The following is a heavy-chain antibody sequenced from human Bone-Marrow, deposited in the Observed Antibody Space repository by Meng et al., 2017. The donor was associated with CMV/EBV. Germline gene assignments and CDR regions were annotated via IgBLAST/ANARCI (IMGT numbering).Heavy chain of an antibody. CDR1: GFSLSTSGVG. V-gene: IGHV2-5*02. CDR2: IYWDDDK. D-gene: IGHD6-13*01. Sequence: QITLEEAGPPLVKPTQTLTVTCNFSGFSLSTSGVGVGWSRQPPGKALEWLALIYWDDDKRYSPSLKSRLTITKDTSKNQVVLTMTNMDPVDTATYYCAHRPSGYSSSWFDYWGQGTLVTVSS. CDR3: AHRPSGYSSSWFDY. J-gene: IGHJ4*02.